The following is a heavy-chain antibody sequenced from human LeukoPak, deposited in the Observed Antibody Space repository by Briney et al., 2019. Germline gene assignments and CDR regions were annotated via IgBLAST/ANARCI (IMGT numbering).Heavy chain of an antibody. D-gene: IGHD3-22*01. CDR3: ARDVGGYYYGNLEY. CDR1: GGSIRSGDHY. V-gene: IGHV4-31*03. CDR2: ISYGGST. J-gene: IGHJ4*02. Sequence: PSETLSLTCTVSGGSIRSGDHYWNWIRQHPGKGPEWIGYISYGGSTFYNPSLKSRAAISVDTSKTQFSLKLTSVTAADTAVYYCARDVGGYYYGNLEYWGQGILVTVPS.